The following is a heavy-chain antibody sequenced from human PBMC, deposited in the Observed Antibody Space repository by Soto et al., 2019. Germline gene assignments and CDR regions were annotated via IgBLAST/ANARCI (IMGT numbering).Heavy chain of an antibody. V-gene: IGHV1-24*01. CDR3: ATLPGWDYYDSSGYPYYFDY. CDR1: GYTLTELS. J-gene: IGHJ4*02. CDR2: FDPEDGET. D-gene: IGHD3-22*01. Sequence: ASVKVSCKVSGYTLTELSMHWVRQAPGKGLEWMGGFDPEDGETIYAQKFQGRVTMTEDTSTDTAYMELSSLRSEDTAVYYCATLPGWDYYDSSGYPYYFDYWGQGTLVTVSS.